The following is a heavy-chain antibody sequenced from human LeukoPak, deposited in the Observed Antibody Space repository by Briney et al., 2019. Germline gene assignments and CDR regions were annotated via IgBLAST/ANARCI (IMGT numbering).Heavy chain of an antibody. J-gene: IGHJ6*02. CDR1: GYTFTGYY. V-gene: IGHV1-2*02. Sequence: GASVKVSCKASGYTFTGYYMHWVRQAPGQGLEWMGWINPNSGGTNYAQEFQGRVTMTRDTSISTAYMELSRLRSDDTAVYYCTRDLVVVPAAKYYYYYGMDVWGQGTTVTVSS. CDR2: INPNSGGT. CDR3: TRDLVVVPAAKYYYYYGMDV. D-gene: IGHD2-2*01.